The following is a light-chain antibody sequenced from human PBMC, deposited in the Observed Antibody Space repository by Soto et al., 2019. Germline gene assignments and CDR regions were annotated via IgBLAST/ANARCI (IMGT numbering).Light chain of an antibody. V-gene: IGLV2-14*03. Sequence: QSALTQPASVSGSPGQSISISCTGTSSDVGGYNYVSWYQHQPGKAPKLVIFDVSTRPSGISNRFSASKSGNTASLTISGLQPEDEADYYCSSYTDFNLDVFGTGTKLTVL. CDR1: SSDVGGYNY. CDR3: SSYTDFNLDV. CDR2: DVS. J-gene: IGLJ1*01.